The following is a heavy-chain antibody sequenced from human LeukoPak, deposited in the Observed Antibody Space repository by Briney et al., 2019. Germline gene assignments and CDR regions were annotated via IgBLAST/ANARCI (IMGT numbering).Heavy chain of an antibody. V-gene: IGHV3-7*01. CDR1: GFTFSSYS. Sequence: GGSLRLSCAASGFTFSSYSMNWVRQAPGKGLEWVANIKQDGSEKYYVDSVKGRFTISRDNAKNSLYLQMNSLRAEDTAVYYCARDDTDYDSTAYFDYWGQGTLVTVSS. J-gene: IGHJ4*02. CDR3: ARDDTDYDSTAYFDY. CDR2: IKQDGSEK. D-gene: IGHD3-16*01.